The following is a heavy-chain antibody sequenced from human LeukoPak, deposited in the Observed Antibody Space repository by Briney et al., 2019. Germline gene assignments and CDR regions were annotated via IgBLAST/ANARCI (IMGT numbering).Heavy chain of an antibody. V-gene: IGHV3-23*01. J-gene: IGHJ4*02. CDR3: AKPQYEILTGYYPLDY. D-gene: IGHD3-9*01. Sequence: GGSLRLSCAAYGFPSSNIAIYCDRQAPGKGLEWVSAISGGGGGTHYADSVMGRFTISRDNSKNKVYLEMNSLRAEDTAVYYCAKPQYEILTGYYPLDYWGQGTLVTVSS. CDR2: ISGGGGGT. CDR1: GFPSSNIA.